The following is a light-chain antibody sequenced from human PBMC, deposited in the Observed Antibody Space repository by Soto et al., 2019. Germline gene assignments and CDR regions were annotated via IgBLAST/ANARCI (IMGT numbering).Light chain of an antibody. V-gene: IGKV3-15*01. CDR3: QQYNNWLWT. CDR1: QSVSSN. Sequence: EIVMTQSPATLSVSPGKRATLSCRASQSVSSNLAWYQQKPGQAPRLLIYGASTRATGIPVRFSGSGSGTEFTLTISSLQSEDFAVYYCQQYNNWLWTFGQGTKVEIK. J-gene: IGKJ1*01. CDR2: GAS.